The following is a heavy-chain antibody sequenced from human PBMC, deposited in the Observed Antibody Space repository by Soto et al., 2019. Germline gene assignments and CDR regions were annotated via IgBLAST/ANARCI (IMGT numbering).Heavy chain of an antibody. CDR2: VYYSGST. Sequence: WTWIRLPPGKGLEWIGHVYYSGSTNYNPSLGSRLTISVGTARGHFSLRLRSVTPADTAVYFCARDGPQSFDSWGQGILVTVSS. J-gene: IGHJ4*02. CDR3: ARDGPQSFDS. V-gene: IGHV4-59*01.